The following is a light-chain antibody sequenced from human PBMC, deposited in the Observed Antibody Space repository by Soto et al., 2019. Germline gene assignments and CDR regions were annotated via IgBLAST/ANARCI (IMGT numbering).Light chain of an antibody. CDR3: QQYNNWWT. CDR2: GAS. J-gene: IGKJ1*01. V-gene: IGKV3-15*01. Sequence: EIVMTQSPVTLSASPGESGTLSCRASQSVDNNVAWYQQKPGQAPRLLIYGASTRATGIPARLSGSGSGTEFTLTIRSLQSEDFAVYYCQQYNNWWTFGQGTKVDI. CDR1: QSVDNN.